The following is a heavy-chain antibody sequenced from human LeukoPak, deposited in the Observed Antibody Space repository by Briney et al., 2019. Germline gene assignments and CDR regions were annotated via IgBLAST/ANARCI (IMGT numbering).Heavy chain of an antibody. CDR2: ISGSGGST. V-gene: IGHV3-23*01. D-gene: IGHD1-7*01. CDR1: GFTFSSYA. CDR3: AKGTRDAGYYFDY. J-gene: IGHJ4*02. Sequence: QPGGSLRLSCAASGFTFSSYAMSWVRQAPGKGLEWVSAISGSGGSTYYADSVKGRFTISRDNSKNTLYLQMSGLRAEDTAVYYCAKGTRDAGYYFDYWGQGTLVTVSS.